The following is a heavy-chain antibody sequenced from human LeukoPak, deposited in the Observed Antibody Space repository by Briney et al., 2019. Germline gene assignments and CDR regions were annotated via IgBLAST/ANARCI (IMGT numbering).Heavy chain of an antibody. D-gene: IGHD5-24*01. J-gene: IGHJ3*01. Sequence: GGSLRLSCTASGFTFSSYWMHWIRQAPGKGLVWVSHIKSDGSGINYADSVKGRFTISRDNAKNTLSLQMNSLRVEDTAMYFCAKDIQLSTWGLGTMVTVSS. V-gene: IGHV3-74*01. CDR1: GFTFSSYW. CDR2: IKSDGSGI. CDR3: AKDIQLST.